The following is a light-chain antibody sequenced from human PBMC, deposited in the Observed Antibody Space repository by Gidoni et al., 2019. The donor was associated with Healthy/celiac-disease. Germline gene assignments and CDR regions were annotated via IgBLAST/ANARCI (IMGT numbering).Light chain of an antibody. CDR2: GAS. J-gene: IGKJ3*01. Sequence: EIVMPQSPATLSVSPGERATLSCRASQSVSSNLSWYQQKPGQAPRLLIYGASTRATGTPARFSGSGSGKEFTLTISSLQSEDFAVYYCQQYNNWPVTFGPGTKVDIK. CDR3: QQYNNWPVT. V-gene: IGKV3-15*01. CDR1: QSVSSN.